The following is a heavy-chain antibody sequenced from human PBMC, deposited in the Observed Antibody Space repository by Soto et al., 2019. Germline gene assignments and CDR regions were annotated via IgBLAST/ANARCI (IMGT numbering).Heavy chain of an antibody. J-gene: IGHJ5*02. D-gene: IGHD5-12*01. V-gene: IGHV3-49*03. CDR2: IRSKAYGGTT. CDR1: GFTFGDYA. Sequence: GGSLRLSCTASGFTFGDYAMSWFRQAPGKGLEWVGFIRSKAYGGTTEYAAPVKGRFTISRDDSKSIAYLQMNSLKTEDTSVYYCTRNQVAEGFDPRGQRTLVSVPS. CDR3: TRNQVAEGFDP.